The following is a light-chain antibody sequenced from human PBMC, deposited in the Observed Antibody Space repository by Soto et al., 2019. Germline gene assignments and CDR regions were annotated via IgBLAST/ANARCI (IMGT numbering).Light chain of an antibody. CDR1: QSVKNSY. CDR2: GVS. CDR3: HQYDNWPKT. V-gene: IGKV3-20*01. J-gene: IGKJ5*01. Sequence: EIVLTQSPGTLSLSPGERATLSCRASQSVKNSYLAWYQQKPGQSPRLVIYGVSNRATGIPNRFSGGGFGTDFTLTISRLEPEDFAVYYCHQYDNWPKTFGQGTRLEI.